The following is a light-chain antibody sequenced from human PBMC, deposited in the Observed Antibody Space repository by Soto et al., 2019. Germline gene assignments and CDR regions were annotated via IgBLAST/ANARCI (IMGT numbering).Light chain of an antibody. CDR1: QSISTY. J-gene: IGKJ2*01. Sequence: DIQMTQSPSSLSASVGDRVTITCRASQSISTYLNWYQQSPGKAPKLMIYAASSLQSGVPSRFSGSGSGTDFTLTISSLQPEDFAVYYCLHNSDWPPVYTFGPGTRVDIK. V-gene: IGKV1-39*01. CDR3: LHNSDWPPVYT. CDR2: AAS.